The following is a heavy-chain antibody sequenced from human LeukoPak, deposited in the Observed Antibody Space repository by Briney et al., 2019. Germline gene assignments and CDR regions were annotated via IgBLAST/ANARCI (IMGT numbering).Heavy chain of an antibody. J-gene: IGHJ4*02. CDR3: ARDLVSIIFTYGGASDCGY. Sequence: ASVKVSCKASGYSFSNYPIHWVRQAPGQGLEWMVWINTDNGNTKSSQQFQGRVTITRDTSASTAYMELSSLRSEDTAVYYCARDLVSIIFTYGGASDCGYWGQGTLVTVSS. V-gene: IGHV1-3*04. CDR2: INTDNGNT. CDR1: GYSFSNYP. D-gene: IGHD3-16*01.